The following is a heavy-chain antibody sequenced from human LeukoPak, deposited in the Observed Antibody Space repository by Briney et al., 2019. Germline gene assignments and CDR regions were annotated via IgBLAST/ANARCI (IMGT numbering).Heavy chain of an antibody. V-gene: IGHV4-4*02. D-gene: IGHD2-21*01. Sequence: PSETLSLTCAVSGGSISSSNWWSWVRQPPGKGLEWIGEIYHSGSTNYNPSLKSRVTISVDKSKNQFSLKLSSVTAADTAVYYCARSSPLGWWFPGGYYYYMDVWGKGTTVTISS. CDR1: GGSISSSNW. CDR2: IYHSGST. J-gene: IGHJ6*03. CDR3: ARSSPLGWWFPGGYYYYMDV.